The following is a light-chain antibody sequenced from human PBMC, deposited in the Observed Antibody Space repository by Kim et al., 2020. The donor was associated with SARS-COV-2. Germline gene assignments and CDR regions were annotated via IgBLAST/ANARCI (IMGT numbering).Light chain of an antibody. CDR1: QSVNNNY. CDR2: GAS. J-gene: IGKJ4*01. V-gene: IGKV3-20*01. CDR3: QHYGDSPLT. Sequence: DIVLTQSPGTLSLSPGERATVSCRASQSVNNNYLAWYQQKPGQAPRLLIYGASSRATGIPDRFSGSGSETDFILTISRLDPEDFAVYYCQHYGDSPLTFGGGTKVDIK.